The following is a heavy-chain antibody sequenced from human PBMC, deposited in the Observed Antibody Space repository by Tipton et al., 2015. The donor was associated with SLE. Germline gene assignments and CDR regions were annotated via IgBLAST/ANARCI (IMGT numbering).Heavy chain of an antibody. CDR2: IKQDGSEK. CDR3: ARVSGMVDAFDI. J-gene: IGHJ3*02. Sequence: SLRLSCAASGFTFSTYWMSWVRQGPGKGLEWVANIKQDGSEKYYVDSVKGRLTISRDNAKNSLYLQMNSLRAEDTAVYYCARVSGMVDAFDIWGQGTMVTVSS. V-gene: IGHV3-7*01. CDR1: GFTFSTYW. D-gene: IGHD2-8*01.